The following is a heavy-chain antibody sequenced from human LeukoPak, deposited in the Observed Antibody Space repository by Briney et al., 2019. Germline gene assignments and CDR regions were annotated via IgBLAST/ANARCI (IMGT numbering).Heavy chain of an antibody. V-gene: IGHV2-5*04. CDR1: GFSFSTSGVH. J-gene: IGHJ4*02. CDR2: IYWNDDK. Sequence: ESGPTLVKPTQTLTLTCSFSGFSFSTSGVHVGWIRQPPGKALEWLALIYWNDDKYYSPSLKNRLTMTKDTSKKQVVLTMTNMDPVDTGTYYCVHDVGGSYYAHRGQGTLVTVSS. CDR3: VHDVGGSYYAH. D-gene: IGHD1-26*01.